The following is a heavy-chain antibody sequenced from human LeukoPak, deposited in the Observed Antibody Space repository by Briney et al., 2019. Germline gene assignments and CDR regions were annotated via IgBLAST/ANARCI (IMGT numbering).Heavy chain of an antibody. CDR2: IYNSGTS. Sequence: SETLSLTCTVSGGSISGYYWTWIRQPPGKGLDWVANIYNSGTSYYNTSLRSRLTISLDTSKNQVSLRLTSVTAADTAMYYCARHFGSTQHYFDFWGQGILVTVSS. CDR3: ARHFGSTQHYFDF. J-gene: IGHJ4*02. D-gene: IGHD3-16*01. CDR1: GGSISGYY. V-gene: IGHV4-59*08.